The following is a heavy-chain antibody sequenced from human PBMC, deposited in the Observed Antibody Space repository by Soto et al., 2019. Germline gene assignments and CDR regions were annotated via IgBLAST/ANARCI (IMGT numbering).Heavy chain of an antibody. CDR3: AKDMGVTLPTYYYYGMDV. V-gene: IGHV3-30*18. CDR1: GFTFSSYG. J-gene: IGHJ6*02. CDR2: ISYDGSNK. D-gene: IGHD1-26*01. Sequence: GGSLRLSCAASGFTFSSYGMHWVRQAPGKGLEWVAVISYDGSNKYYADSVKGRFTISRDNSKNTLYLQMNSLGAEDTAVYYCAKDMGVTLPTYYYYGMDVWSQGTTVTVSS.